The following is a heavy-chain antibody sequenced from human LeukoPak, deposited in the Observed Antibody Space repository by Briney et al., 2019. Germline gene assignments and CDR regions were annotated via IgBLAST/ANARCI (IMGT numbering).Heavy chain of an antibody. CDR3: ARRYCSGGTCYFFDY. CDR2: ICSGGNT. CDR1: RFTFSSYW. Sequence: GGSLRLSCAASRFTFSSYWMSWVRQAPGKGLEWVSLICSGGNTYYADSVKGRFTISRDDSKNTLYLQMNSLRAEDTAVYYCARRYCSGGTCYFFDYWGQGTLVTVSS. V-gene: IGHV3-53*01. D-gene: IGHD2-15*01. J-gene: IGHJ4*02.